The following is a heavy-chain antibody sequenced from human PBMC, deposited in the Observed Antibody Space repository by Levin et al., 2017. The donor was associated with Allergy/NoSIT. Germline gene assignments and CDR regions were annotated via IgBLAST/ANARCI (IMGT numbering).Heavy chain of an antibody. V-gene: IGHV3-23*01. CDR1: GFTFSSYA. CDR2: ISGSGGST. Sequence: PGGSLRLSCAASGFTFSSYAMSWVRQAPGKGLEWVSAISGSGGSTYYADSVKGRFTISRDNSKNTLYLQMNSLRAEDTAVYYCANSLGIQLWSYFDYWGQGTLVTVSS. J-gene: IGHJ4*02. CDR3: ANSLGIQLWSYFDY. D-gene: IGHD5-18*01.